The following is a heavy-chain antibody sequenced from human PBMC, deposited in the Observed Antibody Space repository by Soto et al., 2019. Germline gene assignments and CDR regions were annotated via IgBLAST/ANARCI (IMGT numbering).Heavy chain of an antibody. V-gene: IGHV4-61*01. CDR3: ARGRGYSGYDYEDYFDY. D-gene: IGHD5-12*01. CDR1: GGSVSSGSYY. CDR2: IYYSGST. J-gene: IGHJ4*02. Sequence: QVQLQESGPGLVKPSETLSLTCTVSGGSVSSGSYYWSWIRQPPGKGLEWIGYIYYSGSTNYNTSLKSRVTISVDTSKNQSSLKLSSVTAADTAVYYCARGRGYSGYDYEDYFDYWGQGTLVTVSS.